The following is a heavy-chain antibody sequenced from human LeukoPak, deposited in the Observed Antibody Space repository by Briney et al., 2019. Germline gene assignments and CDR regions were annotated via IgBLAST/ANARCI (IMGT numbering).Heavy chain of an antibody. CDR3: ARDFFGFRSSYGGDFDY. D-gene: IGHD6-6*01. CDR2: IYPNNGGT. Sequence: ASVKVSCKASGYTFTGCYMHWVRQAPGQGLEWMGRIYPNNGGTSYAQKFQGRVTMTRDTSISTAYVELGRLTSDDTAVYYCARDFFGFRSSYGGDFDYWGQGTLVTVSS. V-gene: IGHV1-2*06. CDR1: GYTFTGCY. J-gene: IGHJ4*02.